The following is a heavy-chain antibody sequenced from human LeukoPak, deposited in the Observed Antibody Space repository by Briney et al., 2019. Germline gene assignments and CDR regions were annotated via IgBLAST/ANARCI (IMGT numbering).Heavy chain of an antibody. CDR2: ISGSGDST. J-gene: IGHJ4*02. V-gene: IGHV3-23*01. Sequence: PSGGSLRLSCVASGFTLRSYVMNWVRQTPGKGLEWVSSISGSGDSTFYADSVKGRFSISRDNSKNTLYLQVNGLRTEDTAVYYCAKDRLLNCRGDCYIFDYWGQGTVVTVSS. D-gene: IGHD2-21*02. CDR3: AKDRLLNCRGDCYIFDY. CDR1: GFTLRSYV.